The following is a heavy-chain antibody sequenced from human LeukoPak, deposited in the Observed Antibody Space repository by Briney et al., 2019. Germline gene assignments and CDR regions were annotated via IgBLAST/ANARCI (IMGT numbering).Heavy chain of an antibody. J-gene: IGHJ4*02. CDR1: GFTFSSYW. Sequence: QPGGSLRLSCAASGFTFSSYWMSWVRQAPGKGLEWVANIRQDGTEKYYVDSVKGRFTISRDNAKNSVYLQMDSLRAEDTAVYYCAREYSSTWFRRGYYFDYWGQGTLVTVSS. D-gene: IGHD6-13*01. CDR3: AREYSSTWFRRGYYFDY. V-gene: IGHV3-7*04. CDR2: IRQDGTEK.